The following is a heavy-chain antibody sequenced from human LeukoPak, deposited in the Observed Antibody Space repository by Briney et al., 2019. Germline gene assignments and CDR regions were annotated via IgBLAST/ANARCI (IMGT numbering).Heavy chain of an antibody. Sequence: GGSLRLSCAASGFTFSSYGMSWVRQAPGKGLEWVSYITSGSSTIHYADSLKGRFTISRDNAKNSLYLQMNSLRAEDTAVYYCARAGRPSVAGHGDYWGQGTLVTVSS. D-gene: IGHD6-19*01. CDR2: ITSGSSTI. CDR1: GFTFSSYG. V-gene: IGHV3-48*01. CDR3: ARAGRPSVAGHGDY. J-gene: IGHJ4*02.